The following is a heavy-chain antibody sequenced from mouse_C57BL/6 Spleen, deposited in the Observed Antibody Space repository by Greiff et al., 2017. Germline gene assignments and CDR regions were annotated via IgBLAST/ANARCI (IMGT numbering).Heavy chain of an antibody. CDR1: GFTFSSYA. D-gene: IGHD2-3*01. CDR3: TRDLDGFYYFDY. V-gene: IGHV5-9-1*02. CDR2: ISSGGDYI. J-gene: IGHJ2*01. Sequence: EVKVVESGEGLVKPGGSLKLSCAASGFTFSSYAMSWVRQTPEKRLEWVAYISSGGDYIYYADTVKGRFTISRDNARNTLYLQMSSLKSEDTAMYYCTRDLDGFYYFDYWGQGTTLTVSS.